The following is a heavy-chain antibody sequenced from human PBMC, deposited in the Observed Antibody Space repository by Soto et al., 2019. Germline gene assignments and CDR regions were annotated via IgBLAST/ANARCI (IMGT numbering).Heavy chain of an antibody. Sequence: QLQLQESGPGLVKPSETLSLTCTVSGGSISSSSYYWGWIRQPPGKGLEWIGSIYYSGSTYYNPSLKSRVTISVDTSKNQFSLKLSSVTAADTAVYYCASYSGSALFDPWGQGTLVTVSS. CDR2: IYYSGST. J-gene: IGHJ5*02. CDR1: GGSISSSSYY. V-gene: IGHV4-39*01. D-gene: IGHD6-19*01. CDR3: ASYSGSALFDP.